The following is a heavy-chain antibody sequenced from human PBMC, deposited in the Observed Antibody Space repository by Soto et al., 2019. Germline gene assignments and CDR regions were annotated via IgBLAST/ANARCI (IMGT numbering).Heavy chain of an antibody. CDR3: PRPPLHLNHDDTLTAYSIFDY. J-gene: IGHJ4*02. V-gene: IGHV4-61*03. CDR1: GGSVSSGSYY. D-gene: IGHD3-9*01. Sequence: SETLSLTCTVSGGSVSSGSYYWSWTRHPPGKGLEWIGYISYPRSTHYHPPLTRRATISVDTSKNHSSLKLSSVPAAHTAVYYCPRPPLHLNHDDTLTAYSIFDYWRQGTLVTASS. CDR2: ISYPRST.